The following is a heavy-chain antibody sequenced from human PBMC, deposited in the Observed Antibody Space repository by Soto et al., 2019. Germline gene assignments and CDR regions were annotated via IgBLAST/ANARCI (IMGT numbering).Heavy chain of an antibody. J-gene: IGHJ4*02. V-gene: IGHV1-69*13. CDR1: GGTFSSYR. CDR3: ARDSGAKLSSS. D-gene: IGHD6-13*01. CDR2: IVPIYRTA. Sequence: SVKVSSKASGGTFSSYRINWVRQAPGQGLEWVGGIVPIYRTADYAQKFQGRVTITADESARTAYMELRSLKSQGTAVYYCARDSGAKLSSSWGQGTLVTVSS.